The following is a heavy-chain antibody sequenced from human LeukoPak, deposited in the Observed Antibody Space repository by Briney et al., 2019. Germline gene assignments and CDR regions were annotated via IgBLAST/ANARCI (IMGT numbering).Heavy chain of an antibody. CDR3: ARDRVRGNSNPFFDY. V-gene: IGHV4-61*01. D-gene: IGHD4-11*01. CDR1: GGSISSRSYY. CDR2: IYYSGTT. J-gene: IGHJ4*02. Sequence: SETLSLTCTVSGGSISSRSYYWSWIRQPPWKGLEWIGYIYYSGTTNYNPSLKSRVTISVDTSKNQFSLKLSSVTAADTAVYYCARDRVRGNSNPFFDYWGQGTLFTVSS.